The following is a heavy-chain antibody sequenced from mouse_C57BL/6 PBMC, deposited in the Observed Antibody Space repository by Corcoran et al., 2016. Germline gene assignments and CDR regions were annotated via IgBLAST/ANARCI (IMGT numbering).Heavy chain of an antibody. D-gene: IGHD2-4*01. CDR2: ISYDGSN. J-gene: IGHJ1*03. CDR1: GYSITSGYY. V-gene: IGHV3-6*01. Sequence: DVQLQESGPGLVKPSQSLSLTCSVTGYSITSGYYWNWIRQFPGNKLEWMGYISYDGSNNYNPSLKNRISITRDTSKNQFFLKLNSVTTEDTATYYCARGDYDRYWYFDVWGTGTTVTVSS. CDR3: ARGDYDRYWYFDV.